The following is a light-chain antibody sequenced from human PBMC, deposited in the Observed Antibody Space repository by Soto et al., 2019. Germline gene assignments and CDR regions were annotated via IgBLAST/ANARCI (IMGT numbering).Light chain of an antibody. CDR3: SSYTSSSTYV. CDR1: SSDVGGYNR. Sequence: QSALTQPPSVSGSPGQSVTISCTGTSSDVGGYNRVSWYRQPPGTAPKLMIYEVSNRPSGVPDRFSGSKSGNTASLTISGLQAEDEADYYCSSYTSSSTYVFGTGTKVTVL. CDR2: EVS. J-gene: IGLJ1*01. V-gene: IGLV2-18*02.